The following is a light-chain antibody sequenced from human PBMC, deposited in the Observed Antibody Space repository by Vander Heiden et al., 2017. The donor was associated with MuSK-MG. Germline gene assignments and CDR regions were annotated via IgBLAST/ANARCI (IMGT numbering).Light chain of an antibody. Sequence: QTVVTQEPSLTVSPGGTVPLTCASSTGAVTSGYYPTWFQQKPGQAPRALIYSTSNKRSWTPARFSGSRLGGKAALTLSGVQPEDEAEYYCLLYYGGALVFGTGTKVTVL. CDR2: STS. CDR3: LLYYGGALV. V-gene: IGLV7-43*01. J-gene: IGLJ1*01. CDR1: TGAVTSGYY.